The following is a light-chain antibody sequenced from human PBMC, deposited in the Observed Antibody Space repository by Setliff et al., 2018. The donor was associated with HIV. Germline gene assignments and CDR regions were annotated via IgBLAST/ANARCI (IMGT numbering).Light chain of an antibody. V-gene: IGLV2-23*02. Sequence: QSALAQPASVSGSPGQSITISCTGTSSDVGSYNLVSWYQQHPGKAPKVMIYEVSKRPSGVSHRSSGSKSGNTASLTISELQAEDEADYYCCSYAGSRNHVFGTGTKSPS. J-gene: IGLJ1*01. CDR2: EVS. CDR1: SSDVGSYNL. CDR3: CSYAGSRNHV.